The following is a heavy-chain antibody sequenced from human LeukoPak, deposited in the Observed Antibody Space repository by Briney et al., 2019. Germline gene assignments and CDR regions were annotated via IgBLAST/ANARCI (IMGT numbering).Heavy chain of an antibody. CDR1: GGSITNYY. D-gene: IGHD6-13*01. CDR3: ARLTKYTGTWYADS. Sequence: SETLSLTCTVSGGSITNYYWSWIRQPPGKGLEYIGHIYSSGSTNYNPSLRSRVTMSVDSSKTQFSLNLSSVTAAGTAVYYCARLTKYTGTWYADSWGQGTLVTVS. J-gene: IGHJ4*02. CDR2: IYSSGST. V-gene: IGHV4-59*08.